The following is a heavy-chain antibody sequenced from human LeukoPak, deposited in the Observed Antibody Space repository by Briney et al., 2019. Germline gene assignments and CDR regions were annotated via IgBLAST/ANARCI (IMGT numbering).Heavy chain of an antibody. CDR2: IYYSGST. CDR3: ARERAVAGTGDWFDP. D-gene: IGHD6-19*01. CDR1: GGSISSYY. Sequence: SETLSLTCTVSGGSISSYYWSWIRQPPGKALEGIGYIYYSGSTNYNPSLKSRVTISVDTSKNQFSLKLSSVTAADTAVYYCARERAVAGTGDWFDPWGQGTLVTVSS. J-gene: IGHJ5*02. V-gene: IGHV4-59*01.